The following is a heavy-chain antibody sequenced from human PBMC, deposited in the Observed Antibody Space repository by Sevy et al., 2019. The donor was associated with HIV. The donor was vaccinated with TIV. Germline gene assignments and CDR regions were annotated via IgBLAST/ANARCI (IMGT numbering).Heavy chain of an antibody. D-gene: IGHD3-16*01. Sequence: SETLSLTCAVSGASVRSDSYYWTWIRQTPGRGLEWIGHISGTTSYNPSLKSRLTISRDTSKKQFSLTLSSVTAADMAVYYCASAKKLADTYYDSTVYYSFAYWGPGTLVTVSS. CDR3: ASAKKLADTYYDSTVYYSFAY. V-gene: IGHV4-61*01. J-gene: IGHJ4*02. CDR1: GASVRSDSYY. CDR2: ISGTT.